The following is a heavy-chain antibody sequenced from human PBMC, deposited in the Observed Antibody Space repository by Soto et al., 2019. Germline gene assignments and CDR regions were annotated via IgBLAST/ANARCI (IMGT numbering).Heavy chain of an antibody. CDR2: IYHSGTP. CDR3: ARDWISFSYGPGDC. Sequence: SETLSLTCTVSGGSIRTPDWWSLFRQTPEKGLEWIGEIYHSGTPNYNPXLKSRVSMSVDKSNNQFSLKLYSVTAADTAVYYCARDWISFSYGPGDCWGQGTPVTVSS. J-gene: IGHJ4*02. D-gene: IGHD3-16*01. CDR1: GGSIRTPDW. V-gene: IGHV4-4*02.